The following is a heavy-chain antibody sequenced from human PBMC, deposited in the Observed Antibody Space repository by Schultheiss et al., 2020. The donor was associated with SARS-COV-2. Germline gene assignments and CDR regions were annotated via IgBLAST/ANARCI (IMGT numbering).Heavy chain of an antibody. Sequence: SETLSLTCAVYGGSFSGYYWSWIRQPPGKGLEWIGEINHSGSTNYNPSLKSRVTISIDTSKNQFSLKLSSVTAADTAVYYCARGTGSHYYYYGVDVWGQGTTVTVSS. CDR2: INHSGST. CDR3: ARGTGSHYYYYGVDV. CDR1: GGSFSGYY. V-gene: IGHV4-34*01. D-gene: IGHD1-14*01. J-gene: IGHJ6*02.